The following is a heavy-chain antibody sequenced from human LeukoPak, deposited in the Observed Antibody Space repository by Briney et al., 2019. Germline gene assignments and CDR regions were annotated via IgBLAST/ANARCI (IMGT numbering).Heavy chain of an antibody. CDR2: INWNGGSR. V-gene: IGHV3-20*04. CDR1: GFPFDDYC. CDR3: ARTNYDILTGYSKGIDY. Sequence: GESLKISCAASGFPFDDYCMSWVRQVPGKGLEWVSHINWNGGSRGYADSVKGRFTISRDNAKNSLYLQMNSLRAEDTALYYCARTNYDILTGYSKGIDYWGQGTLVTVSS. D-gene: IGHD3-9*01. J-gene: IGHJ4*02.